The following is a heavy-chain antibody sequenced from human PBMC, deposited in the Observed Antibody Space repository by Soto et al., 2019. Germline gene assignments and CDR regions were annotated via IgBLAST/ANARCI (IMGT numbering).Heavy chain of an antibody. CDR3: ARYEDCSSTSCYDAWFDP. J-gene: IGHJ5*02. CDR2: IYYSGST. V-gene: IGHV4-31*03. CDR1: GGSISSGGYY. D-gene: IGHD2-2*01. Sequence: SETLSLTCTVSGGSISSGGYYWSWIRQHPGKGLEWIGYIYYSGSTYYNPSLKSRVTISVDTSKNQFSLKLSSVTAADTAVYYCARYEDCSSTSCYDAWFDPWGQGTLVTSPQ.